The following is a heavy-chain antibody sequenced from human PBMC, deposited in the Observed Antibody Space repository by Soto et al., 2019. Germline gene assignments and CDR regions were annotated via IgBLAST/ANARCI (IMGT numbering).Heavy chain of an antibody. CDR1: GGSISSIDYF. D-gene: IGHD2-2*01. CDR3: ARVMAAMQNWLDP. J-gene: IGHJ5*01. Sequence: SETLSLTCSVSGGSISSIDYFWSWIRQPPGKGLEWIGFIYHTGTTYYNPSLRSRVTISIDTSKSQFSMKSNSVTAADTAVYYCARVMAAMQNWLDPWGQGTLVTVS. V-gene: IGHV4-30-4*01. CDR2: IYHTGTT.